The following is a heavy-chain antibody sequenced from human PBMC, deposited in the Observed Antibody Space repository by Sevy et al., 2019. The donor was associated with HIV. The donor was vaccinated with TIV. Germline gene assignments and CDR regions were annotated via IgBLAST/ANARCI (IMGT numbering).Heavy chain of an antibody. CDR1: RFTFSSYG. D-gene: IGHD3-3*01. CDR2: IWYDGSNK. CDR3: ARDLYYDFWSGQLDY. J-gene: IGHJ4*02. V-gene: IGHV3-33*01. Sequence: GGSLRLSCAASRFTFSSYGMHWVRQAPGKGLEWVAVIWYDGSNKYYSDSVKGRFTISRDNSKNTLYLQMNSLRAEDTAVYYCARDLYYDFWSGQLDYWGQGTLVTVSS.